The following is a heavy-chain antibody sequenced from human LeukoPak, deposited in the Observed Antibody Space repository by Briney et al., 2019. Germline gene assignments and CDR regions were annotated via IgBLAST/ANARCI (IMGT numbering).Heavy chain of an antibody. J-gene: IGHJ3*02. CDR1: GFTFSGYG. D-gene: IGHD3-10*01. V-gene: IGHV3-48*03. CDR3: GAGRQFIGAFDI. Sequence: GGSLRLSCAASGFTFSGYGFYWVRQAPGKGLEWVSYISSGATTIRYADSVKGQFTISRDDAKKSVYLQMSSLRAEDTAIYYCGAGRQFIGAFDIWGQGTLVTVSS. CDR2: ISSGATTI.